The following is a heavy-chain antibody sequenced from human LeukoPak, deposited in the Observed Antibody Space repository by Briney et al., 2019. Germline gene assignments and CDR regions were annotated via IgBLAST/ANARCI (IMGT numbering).Heavy chain of an antibody. Sequence: GGSLRLSCAASRFTFSSYSMNWVRQAPGKGLEWVSSISSSSSYIYYADSVKGRLTISRDNAKNSLYLQMNSLRPEDTAVYYCVRGATAVTRHLDYWGQGTLVTVSS. V-gene: IGHV3-21*01. D-gene: IGHD4-23*01. CDR2: ISSSSSYI. J-gene: IGHJ4*02. CDR3: VRGATAVTRHLDY. CDR1: RFTFSSYS.